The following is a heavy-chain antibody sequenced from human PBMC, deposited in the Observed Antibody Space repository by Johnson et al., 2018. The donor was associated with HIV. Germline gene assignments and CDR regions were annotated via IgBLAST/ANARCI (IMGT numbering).Heavy chain of an antibody. D-gene: IGHD3-10*01. CDR3: ARDPYGSGPYVAFDI. J-gene: IGHJ3*02. CDR1: GFSFSPYA. V-gene: IGHV3-30*14. CDR2: ISHDGSNK. Sequence: QVQLVESGGGVVQPGRSLRLSCAASGFSFSPYALHWVRQTPGKGLEWVAVISHDGSNKYYADSVKGRFTISRDNSKNTLYLQMSSLRAEDTAVYYCARDPYGSGPYVAFDIWGQGTMVTVSS.